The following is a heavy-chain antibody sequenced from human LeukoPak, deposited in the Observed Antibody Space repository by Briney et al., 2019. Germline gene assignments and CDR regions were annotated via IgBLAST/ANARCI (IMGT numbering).Heavy chain of an antibody. CDR3: ARIGLYGDYVVYLYR. V-gene: IGHV1-2*02. CDR2: INPNSGVT. Sequence: GASVNVSCKTSGYIFTDYFMHWVRQAPGQGREWMGWINPNSGVTESQGKFQGRCTMTRDMNISTAYKEQSRLRSDETAVYYCARIGLYGDYVVYLYRWGQRTLVTVAS. D-gene: IGHD4-17*01. J-gene: IGHJ4*02. CDR1: GYIFTDYF.